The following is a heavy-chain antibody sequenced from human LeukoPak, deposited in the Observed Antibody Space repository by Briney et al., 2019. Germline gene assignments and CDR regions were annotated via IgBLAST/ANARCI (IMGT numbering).Heavy chain of an antibody. J-gene: IGHJ3*01. CDR1: GGSVSSSRYD. CDR3: ARTSAYSVYDAFEL. D-gene: IGHD3-22*01. V-gene: IGHV4-39*01. CDR2: VYYSWST. Sequence: SETHSLICTVSGGSVSSSRYDSAWIRQSPGKGLEWIGRVYYSWSTHYNPSLKRRATISVDTSKNQFSLKLTSMTGADTAMYYCARTSAYSVYDAFELWGQ.